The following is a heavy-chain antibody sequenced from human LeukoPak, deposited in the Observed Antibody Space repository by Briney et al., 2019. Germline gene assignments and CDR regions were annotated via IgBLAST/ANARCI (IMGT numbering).Heavy chain of an antibody. CDR2: ISSSSSTI. CDR3: ARDLAYTMIVVVPTEEAFDI. CDR1: GFTFSSYS. V-gene: IGHV3-48*01. Sequence: PGGSLRLSCAASGFTFSSYSMNWVRQAPGKGLEWVSYISSSSSTIYYADSVKGRFTISRDNAKNSLHLQMNSLRAEDTAVYYCARDLAYTMIVVVPTEEAFDIWGQGTMVTVSS. J-gene: IGHJ3*02. D-gene: IGHD3-22*01.